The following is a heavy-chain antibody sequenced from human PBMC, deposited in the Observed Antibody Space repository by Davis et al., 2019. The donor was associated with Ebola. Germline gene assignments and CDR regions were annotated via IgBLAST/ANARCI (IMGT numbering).Heavy chain of an antibody. CDR1: GFTFSTYS. V-gene: IGHV3-30*03. Sequence: GESLKISCAASGFTFSTYSMSWVRQAPGKGLEWVTLISYDGGDKYYTDSVKGRFTISRDNSKNTLYLQMNSLRPEDTAMYFCVRDPYYYDSNGPVFDSWGQGTLVTVSS. CDR2: ISYDGGDK. J-gene: IGHJ4*02. CDR3: VRDPYYYDSNGPVFDS. D-gene: IGHD3-22*01.